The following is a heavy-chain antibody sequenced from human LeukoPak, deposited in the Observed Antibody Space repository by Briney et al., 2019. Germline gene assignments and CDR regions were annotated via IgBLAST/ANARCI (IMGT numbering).Heavy chain of an antibody. J-gene: IGHJ6*03. CDR1: GFTFYDYA. D-gene: IGHD3-22*01. Sequence: GESLKISCAASGFTFYDYAMHWVRQAPGKGLEWVSGISWNGGSIAYAESVKGRFTISRDNAKNSLYLQINSLRPEDTALYYCARGSYYYDSSGYYYLSDYYYMDVWGKGTTVTVSS. CDR3: ARGSYYYDSSGYYYLSDYYYMDV. CDR2: ISWNGGSI. V-gene: IGHV3-9*01.